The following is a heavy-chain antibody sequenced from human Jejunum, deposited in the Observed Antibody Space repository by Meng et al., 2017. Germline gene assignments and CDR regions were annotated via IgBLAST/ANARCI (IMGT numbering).Heavy chain of an antibody. CDR3: AKLVSF. Sequence: GESLKISCAASGFTFSSSSISWVRQAPGKGLEWVSNITGSGDSTYYADSVKGRFTISRDNSKNTLYLQMNSLRAEDTAVYYCAKLVSFWGQGTLVTVSS. CDR2: ITGSGDST. J-gene: IGHJ4*02. CDR1: GFTFSSSS. D-gene: IGHD2-8*01. V-gene: IGHV3-23*01.